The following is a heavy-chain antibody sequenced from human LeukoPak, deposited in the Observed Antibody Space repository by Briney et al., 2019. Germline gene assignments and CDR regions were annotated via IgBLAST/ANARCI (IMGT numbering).Heavy chain of an antibody. J-gene: IGHJ4*02. CDR2: MNPNSGNT. CDR1: GYTFTSYD. V-gene: IGHV1-8*01. D-gene: IGHD3-10*01. Sequence: ASVKVSCKASGYTFTSYDINWVRQATGQGLEWMGWMNPNSGNTGYARKFQGRVTMTRNTSISTAYMELSSLRSEDTAVYYCARGRAPMVRGVNSYYFDYWGQGTLVTVSS. CDR3: ARGRAPMVRGVNSYYFDY.